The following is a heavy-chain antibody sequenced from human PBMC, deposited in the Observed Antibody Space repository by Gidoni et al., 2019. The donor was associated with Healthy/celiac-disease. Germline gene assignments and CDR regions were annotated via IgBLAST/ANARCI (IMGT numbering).Heavy chain of an antibody. CDR2: ISSSSSTI. D-gene: IGHD3-10*01. V-gene: IGHV3-48*01. J-gene: IGHJ2*01. CDR1: GFTSSSYS. CDR3: SRDLGGRNWYFDL. Sequence: EVQLVESGGGLVQPGGCLRLSCAACGFTSSSYSMNWVRQAPGKGLERVSYISSSSSTIDYADSVKGRFTISRDNAKNSLYLQMNSLRAEDTAVYYCSRDLGGRNWYFDLWGRGTLVTVSS.